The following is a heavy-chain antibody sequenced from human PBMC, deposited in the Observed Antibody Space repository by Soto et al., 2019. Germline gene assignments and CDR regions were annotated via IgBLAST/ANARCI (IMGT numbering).Heavy chain of an antibody. D-gene: IGHD3-10*01. V-gene: IGHV3-30-3*01. CDR2: ISYDGTSN. Sequence: QPGGSLRLSCAASGFTFGYYAMHWVRQAPGKGLEWMSFISYDGTSNNDADSVKGRFTISRDNSKNTLYLQMNSLRPDDTAVYYCARDSMGFDYWGQGTLVTVSS. J-gene: IGHJ4*02. CDR1: GFTFGYYA. CDR3: ARDSMGFDY.